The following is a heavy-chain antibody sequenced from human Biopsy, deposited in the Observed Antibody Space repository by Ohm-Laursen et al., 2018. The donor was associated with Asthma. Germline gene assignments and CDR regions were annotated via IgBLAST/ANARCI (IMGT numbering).Heavy chain of an antibody. V-gene: IGHV3-30*04. D-gene: IGHD1-14*01. Sequence: SLRLSCTAAGFNLNTHTLSWVRQAPGKGLAWVSTISHDGTYKGYTDSVKGRFTISRDYSKSSLYLQMNSLKIEDTSTYYCVRDGGINVAPGEWSFDLWGRGTQVTVSS. CDR1: GFNLNTHT. J-gene: IGHJ2*01. CDR2: ISHDGTYK. CDR3: VRDGGINVAPGEWSFDL.